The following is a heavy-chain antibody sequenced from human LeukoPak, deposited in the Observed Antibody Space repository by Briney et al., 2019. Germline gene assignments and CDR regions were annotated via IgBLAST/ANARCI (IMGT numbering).Heavy chain of an antibody. Sequence: GGSLRLSCAASGFTFSSYEMNWVRQAPGKGLEWVSYISISGSTIYYADSVKGRFTISRDNAKNSLYLQMNSLRAEDTAVYYCAKDSGHRAFDIWGQGTMVTVSS. J-gene: IGHJ3*02. V-gene: IGHV3-48*03. CDR1: GFTFSSYE. D-gene: IGHD3-10*01. CDR2: ISISGSTI. CDR3: AKDSGHRAFDI.